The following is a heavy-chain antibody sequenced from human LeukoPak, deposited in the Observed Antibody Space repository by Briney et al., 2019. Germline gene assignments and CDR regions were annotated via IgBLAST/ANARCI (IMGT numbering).Heavy chain of an antibody. J-gene: IGHJ6*02. Sequence: AGSLRLSCAASGFTFSSYDMHWLRQATGKGLEWVSAIGTAGDTYYPGSVKGRFTISRENAKNSLYLQMNSLRAGDTAVYYCARGGYCSSTSCYRDYYYGMDVWGQGTTVTVSS. V-gene: IGHV3-13*01. D-gene: IGHD2-2*01. CDR2: IGTAGDT. CDR1: GFTFSSYD. CDR3: ARGGYCSSTSCYRDYYYGMDV.